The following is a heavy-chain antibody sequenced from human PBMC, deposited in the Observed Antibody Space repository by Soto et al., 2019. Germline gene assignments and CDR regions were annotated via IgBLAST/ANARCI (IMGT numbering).Heavy chain of an antibody. CDR3: AKWEVFVTGHLATQSSLDS. CDR1: GFTFINHA. J-gene: IGHJ4*02. V-gene: IGHV3-23*01. D-gene: IGHD3-9*01. Sequence: PGGSLRLSCATSGFTFINHAMTWVRQAPGKAPQWVATVDGSGAAPFYAESVKGRFTISRDNAKNTLYLQMNSLRAEVTAVYFCAKWEVFVTGHLATQSSLDSWGQGTLVTVSS. CDR2: VDGSGAAP.